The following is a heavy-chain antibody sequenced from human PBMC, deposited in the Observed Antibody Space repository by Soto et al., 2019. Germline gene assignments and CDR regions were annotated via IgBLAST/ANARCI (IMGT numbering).Heavy chain of an antibody. CDR1: GFTFRGYV. J-gene: IGHJ5*01. CDR2: IWWHERDK. D-gene: IGHD1-26*01. V-gene: IGHV3-33*01. Sequence: GGSLRLSGVASGFTFRGYVMHWVRQAPGKGLEGVAVIWWHERDKFYADSVNGRFTISRDNSKTTLNRQMSSLRAEDTAAYSFARVDGGESGRVRFDSWGQGTQVTVSS. CDR3: ARVDGGESGRVRFDS.